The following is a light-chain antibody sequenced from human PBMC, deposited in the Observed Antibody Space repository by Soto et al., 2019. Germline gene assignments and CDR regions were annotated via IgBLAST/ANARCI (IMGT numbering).Light chain of an antibody. J-gene: IGKJ1*01. CDR1: QTVTSNY. CDR2: GAP. V-gene: IGKV3-20*01. CDR3: QQYGSSPRT. Sequence: EIVLAQSPGTLSLSPGERATLSCRASQTVTSNYLAWYQQKPGQAPRLLIYGAPGRATGIPDRFSGSGSGTDFTLTISRVEPEDFAVYYCQQYGSSPRTFGHGTKVDIK.